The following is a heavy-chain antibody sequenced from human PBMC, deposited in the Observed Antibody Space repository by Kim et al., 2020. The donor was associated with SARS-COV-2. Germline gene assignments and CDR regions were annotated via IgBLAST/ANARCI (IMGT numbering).Heavy chain of an antibody. Sequence: GGSLRLSCAASGFTFDDYAMHWVRQAPGKGLEWVSGISWNSGSIGYADSVKGRFTISRDNAKNSLYLQMNSLRAEDTALYYCAKDLAGSSWYVADWGQGTLVTVSS. CDR2: ISWNSGSI. J-gene: IGHJ4*02. V-gene: IGHV3-9*01. CDR3: AKDLAGSSWYVAD. CDR1: GFTFDDYA. D-gene: IGHD6-13*01.